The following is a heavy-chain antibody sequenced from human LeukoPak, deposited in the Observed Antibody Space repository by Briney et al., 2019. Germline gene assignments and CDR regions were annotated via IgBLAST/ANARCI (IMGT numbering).Heavy chain of an antibody. J-gene: IGHJ4*02. CDR2: ISYNGDET. CDR1: GFTFSNYY. Sequence: GGSLRLSGAGSGFTFSNYYSHCVRQAPGKGLEYVSAISYNGDETYYGNSVKGRFTISRDNSKNTLYLQMGSLRPEDTAVYHCARDPSVGGFSGSELDFWGQGTLVTVSS. CDR3: ARDPSVGGFSGSELDF. D-gene: IGHD3-16*01. V-gene: IGHV3-64*01.